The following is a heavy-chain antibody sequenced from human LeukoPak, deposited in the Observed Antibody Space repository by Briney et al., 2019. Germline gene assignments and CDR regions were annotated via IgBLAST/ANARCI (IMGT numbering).Heavy chain of an antibody. D-gene: IGHD6-19*01. J-gene: IGHJ4*02. CDR1: GDSVSSNSAA. Sequence: SQTLSLTCAISGDSVSSNSAAWNWIRQSPSRGLEWLGRTYYRSKWYNDYAVSVKSRITINPDTSKNQFSLQLSSVTAADTAVYYCARGIAVADLKYYFDYWGQGTLVTVSS. CDR2: TYYRSKWYN. V-gene: IGHV6-1*01. CDR3: ARGIAVADLKYYFDY.